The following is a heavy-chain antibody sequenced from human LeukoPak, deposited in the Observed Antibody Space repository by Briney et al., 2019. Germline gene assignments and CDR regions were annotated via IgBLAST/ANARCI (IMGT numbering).Heavy chain of an antibody. V-gene: IGHV3-21*01. CDR2: ITSGGDYM. D-gene: IGHD3-16*02. CDR1: GFTFSNAW. CDR3: ARVSIFGVVIANDY. Sequence: PGGSLRLSCAASGFTFSNAWMSWVRQAPGKGLEWVSTITSGGDYMYYADPVKGRFTISRDDSKNSLYLHMNSLRAEDTAVYYCARVSIFGVVIANDYWGQGTVVTVSS. J-gene: IGHJ4*02.